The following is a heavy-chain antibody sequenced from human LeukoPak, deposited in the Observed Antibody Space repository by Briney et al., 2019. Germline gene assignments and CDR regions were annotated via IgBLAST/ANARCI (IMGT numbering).Heavy chain of an antibody. D-gene: IGHD3-10*01. Sequence: GGSLRLSCAASGFTFSWYDMHWVRHVTGQGLEWVSGIGSDGDTYYPGSVKGRFTISRENAKNSLYLQMNSLRAGDTAVYYCTRLSTMGDFDYWGQGTLVTVSS. V-gene: IGHV3-13*01. CDR2: IGSDGDT. J-gene: IGHJ4*02. CDR1: GFTFSWYD. CDR3: TRLSTMGDFDY.